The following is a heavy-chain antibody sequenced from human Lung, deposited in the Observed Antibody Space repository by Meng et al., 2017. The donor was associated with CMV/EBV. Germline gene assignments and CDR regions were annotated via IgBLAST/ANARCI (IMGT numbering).Heavy chain of an antibody. J-gene: IGHJ6*02. D-gene: IGHD2-2*01. CDR1: GGSFSGYY. CDR2: INHSGST. V-gene: IGHV4-34*01. CDR3: ARLGYCSSTSCYPGNYYYGMDV. Sequence: SETLSLTCAVYGGSFSGYYWSWIRQPPGKGLEWIGEINHSGSTNYNPSLKSRVTISVDTSKNQFSLKLSSVTAADTAVYYCARLGYCSSTSCYPGNYYYGMDVXGQGXTVTVSS.